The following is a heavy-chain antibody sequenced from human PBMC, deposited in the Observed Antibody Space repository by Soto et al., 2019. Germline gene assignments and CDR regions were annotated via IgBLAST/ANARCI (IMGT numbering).Heavy chain of an antibody. D-gene: IGHD3-10*01. CDR3: ATGRVLYGSEY. J-gene: IGHJ4*02. V-gene: IGHV4-59*03. Sequence: QVQLQESGPGLVKPSETLSLTCTVSGGSISSYYWSWIRQPPGRGLQWIGYIYHTESTTYNSNPSLKSRVTISLDTSKNQFSLKLTSVTAADTAVYYCATGRVLYGSEYWGQGTLVTVSS. CDR2: IYHTESTTY. CDR1: GGSISSYY.